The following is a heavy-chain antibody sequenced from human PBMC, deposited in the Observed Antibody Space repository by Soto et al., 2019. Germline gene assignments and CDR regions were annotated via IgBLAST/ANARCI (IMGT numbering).Heavy chain of an antibody. Sequence: GGSLRLSCAASGFTFSSYGMHWVRQAPGKGLEWVAVIWYDGSNKYYADSVKGRFTISRDNSKNTLYLQMNSLRAEDTAVYYCARDPVSGQQLEYYFDYWGQGTLVTVSS. D-gene: IGHD6-13*01. CDR2: IWYDGSNK. CDR1: GFTFSSYG. V-gene: IGHV3-33*01. CDR3: ARDPVSGQQLEYYFDY. J-gene: IGHJ4*02.